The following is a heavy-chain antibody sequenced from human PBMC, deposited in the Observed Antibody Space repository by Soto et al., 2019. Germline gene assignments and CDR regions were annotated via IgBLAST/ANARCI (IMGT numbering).Heavy chain of an antibody. V-gene: IGHV4-34*01. Sequence: QVQLQQWGAGLLKPSETLSLTCAVYGGSFSGYYWSWIRQPPGKGLEWIGEINHSGSTNYNTSLKSRVTISADTPKHQFSLKMSSVTAAKTAVYYCARAPVASWFDPWGQGTLVTVSS. CDR1: GGSFSGYY. D-gene: IGHD6-19*01. J-gene: IGHJ5*02. CDR3: ARAPVASWFDP. CDR2: INHSGST.